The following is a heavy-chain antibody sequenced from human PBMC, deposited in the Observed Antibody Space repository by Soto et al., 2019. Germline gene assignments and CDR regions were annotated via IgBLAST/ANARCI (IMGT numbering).Heavy chain of an antibody. CDR3: TTGGDVLRYFDWLLPLFDY. J-gene: IGHJ4*02. CDR2: IKSKTDGGTT. D-gene: IGHD3-9*01. CDR1: GFTFSNAW. Sequence: GGSLRLSCAASGFTFSNAWMSWVRQAPGKGLEWVGRIKSKTDGGTTDYAAPVKGRFTISRDNSKNTLYLQMNSLKTEDTAVYYCTTGGDVLRYFDWLLPLFDYWGQGTLVTV. V-gene: IGHV3-15*01.